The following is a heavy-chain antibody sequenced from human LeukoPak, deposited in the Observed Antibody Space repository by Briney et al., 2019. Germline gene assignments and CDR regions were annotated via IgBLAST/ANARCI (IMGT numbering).Heavy chain of an antibody. D-gene: IGHD1-26*01. Sequence: SETLSLTCAVYGGSFSGYYWSWIRQPPGKGLEWIGEINHSGSTNYNPSLKSRVTISVDTSKNQFSLKLSSVTAADTAVYYCARDGGGSYAFGYGGRGPLVTVSS. CDR1: GGSFSGYY. CDR3: ARDGGGSYAFGY. CDR2: INHSGST. V-gene: IGHV4-34*01. J-gene: IGHJ4*02.